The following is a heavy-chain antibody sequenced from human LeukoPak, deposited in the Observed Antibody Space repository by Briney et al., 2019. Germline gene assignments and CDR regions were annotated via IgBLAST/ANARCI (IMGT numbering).Heavy chain of an antibody. CDR2: INSDGSST. CDR1: GFTFSSYW. D-gene: IGHD5-18*01. J-gene: IGHJ4*02. CDR3: ARDSPGYSYGFGY. V-gene: IGHV3-74*01. Sequence: GGSLRLSCAASGFTFSSYWMHWVRQAPGKGLVWVSRINSDGSSTSYADSVKGRFTLSRDNAKNTLYLQINSLRAEDTAVYYCARDSPGYSYGFGYWGQGTLVTVSS.